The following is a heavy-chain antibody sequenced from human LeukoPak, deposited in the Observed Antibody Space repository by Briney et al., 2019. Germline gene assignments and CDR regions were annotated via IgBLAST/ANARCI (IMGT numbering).Heavy chain of an antibody. CDR1: GYTFTNNY. V-gene: IGHV1-46*01. Sequence: GASVKVSFKASGYTFTNNYLHWVRQAPGQGLEWMGTIYPRDGSTSYAQNFQGRVTVTRDTSTTTVHMELRGLRSEDTAVYYCARDQEGFDYWGQGTVVTVSS. CDR2: IYPRDGST. J-gene: IGHJ4*02. CDR3: ARDQEGFDY.